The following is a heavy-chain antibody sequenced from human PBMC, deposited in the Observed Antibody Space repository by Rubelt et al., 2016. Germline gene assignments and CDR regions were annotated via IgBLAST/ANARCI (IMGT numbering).Heavy chain of an antibody. J-gene: IGHJ6*02. Sequence: QVQLQESGPGLVKPSETLSLTCTVSGGSISSYYWSWIRQPPGKGLEWIGYIYYSGRTDYNPSLKSRVTISVDTSKNQFSRKLSFVTAADTAVYYCARDFPINYGAKDGMDVWGQGTTVTVSS. D-gene: IGHD4-17*01. CDR1: GGSISSYY. V-gene: IGHV4-59*01. CDR3: ARDFPINYGAKDGMDV. CDR2: IYYSGRT.